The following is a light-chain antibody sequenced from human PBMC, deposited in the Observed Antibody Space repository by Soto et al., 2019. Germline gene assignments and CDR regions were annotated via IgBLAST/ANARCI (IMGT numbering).Light chain of an antibody. Sequence: EIVLTQSPATLSLSPGESATLSCRASQSVSTYLAWYQQKPGQAPRLLIYDASNRVTGIPARFSGSGSGTDFTLTISRLEPEDFAVYYCQQRSNWPLTFGGGTKVDI. CDR1: QSVSTY. CDR2: DAS. CDR3: QQRSNWPLT. V-gene: IGKV3-11*01. J-gene: IGKJ4*01.